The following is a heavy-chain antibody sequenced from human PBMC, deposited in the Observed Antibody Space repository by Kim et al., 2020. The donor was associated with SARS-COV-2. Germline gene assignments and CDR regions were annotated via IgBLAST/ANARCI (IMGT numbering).Heavy chain of an antibody. D-gene: IGHD6-19*01. Sequence: ASVKVSCKTSGYTFTGYYMHWVRQAPGQGLEWIGRINPNSGGTNYAQKFQGRVTMTRGTSISTAYMELSSLTSDDTAVYYCARVRALAGPECFQYWGQGT. CDR1: GYTFTGYY. V-gene: IGHV1-2*06. J-gene: IGHJ1*01. CDR3: ARVRALAGPECFQY. CDR2: INPNSGGT.